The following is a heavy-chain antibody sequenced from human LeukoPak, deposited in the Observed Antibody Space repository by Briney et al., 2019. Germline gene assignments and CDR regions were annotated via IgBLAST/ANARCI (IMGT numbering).Heavy chain of an antibody. Sequence: SETLSLTCSVSGGSISGISYYWGWIRQPPEKGLEWIGNIYYSGSTYNNPSLESRVIISVDTSKNQFSLKLTSVTAADTAVYYCVRQGVVGATGFDYWGQGTLVTVSS. J-gene: IGHJ4*02. CDR3: VRQGVVGATGFDY. D-gene: IGHD1-26*01. V-gene: IGHV4-39*01. CDR2: IYYSGST. CDR1: GGSISGISYY.